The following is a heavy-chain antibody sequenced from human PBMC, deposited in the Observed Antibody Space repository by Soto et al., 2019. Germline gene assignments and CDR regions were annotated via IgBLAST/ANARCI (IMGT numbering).Heavy chain of an antibody. D-gene: IGHD3-3*01. CDR1: GDSVSSNSAA. J-gene: IGHJ5*02. CDR3: ARNSEITIFGVVNNWFDP. CDR2: TYYRSKWYN. Sequence: SQTLSLTCVISGDSVSSNSAAWNWIRQSPSRGLEWLGRTYYRSKWYNDYAVSVKSRITINPDTSKNQFSLQLNSVTPEDTAVYYCARNSEITIFGVVNNWFDPWGQGTLVTVSS. V-gene: IGHV6-1*01.